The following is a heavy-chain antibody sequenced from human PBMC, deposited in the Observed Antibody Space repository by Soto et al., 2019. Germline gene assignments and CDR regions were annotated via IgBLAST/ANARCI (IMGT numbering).Heavy chain of an antibody. CDR3: ARHVPAAGYYYGMDV. J-gene: IGHJ6*02. Sequence: QVQLVQSGAEVKKPGSSVKVSCKASGGTFSSYAISWVRQAPGQGLEWMGGIIPIFGTANYAQKFQGRVTXTXXXSAXTAYMELSSLRAEDTAVYYCARHVPAAGYYYGMDVGGQGTTVTVSS. CDR2: IIPIFGTA. D-gene: IGHD2-2*01. CDR1: GGTFSSYA. V-gene: IGHV1-69*05.